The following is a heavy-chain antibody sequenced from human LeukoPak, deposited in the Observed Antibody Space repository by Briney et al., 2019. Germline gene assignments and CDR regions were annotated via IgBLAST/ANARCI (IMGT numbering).Heavy chain of an antibody. CDR3: ARESGKFDY. Sequence: QPGGSLILSCVASGLPIGDFAMHWVRQAPGQGLEWVSLISGDGVSTFFADSVKGRFSISRDNSKNSLFLEMSSLRTEDTAMYYCARESGKFDYWGQGTLVAVSS. CDR1: GLPIGDFA. V-gene: IGHV3-43*02. CDR2: ISGDGVST. J-gene: IGHJ4*02.